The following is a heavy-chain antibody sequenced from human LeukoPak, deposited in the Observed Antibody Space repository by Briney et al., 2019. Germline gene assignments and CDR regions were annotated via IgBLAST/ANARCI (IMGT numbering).Heavy chain of an antibody. Sequence: GGTLRLSCAASGFTFSSYGMSWVRQAPGKGLEWVSAISGSGGSTYYADSVKGRFTISRDNSKNTLYLQMNSLGAEDTAVYYCAKGVVVAPDVTPFDYWGQGTLVTVSS. CDR2: ISGSGGST. CDR3: AKGVVVAPDVTPFDY. J-gene: IGHJ4*02. V-gene: IGHV3-23*01. CDR1: GFTFSSYG. D-gene: IGHD2-2*01.